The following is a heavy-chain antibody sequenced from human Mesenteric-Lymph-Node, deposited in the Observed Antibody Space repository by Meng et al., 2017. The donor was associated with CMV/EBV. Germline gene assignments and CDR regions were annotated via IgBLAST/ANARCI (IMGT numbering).Heavy chain of an antibody. V-gene: IGHV4-61*05. CDR3: ARAESYYFDY. CDR1: GASISSRNYY. CDR2: IYYSGSS. Sequence: SETLSLTCTVSGASISSRNYYWSWIRQPPGKGLEWIGYIYYSGSSNYNPSLKSRVTISVDTSKNQFSLKLSSVTAADTAVYYCARAESYYFDYWGQGTLVTVSS. J-gene: IGHJ4*02.